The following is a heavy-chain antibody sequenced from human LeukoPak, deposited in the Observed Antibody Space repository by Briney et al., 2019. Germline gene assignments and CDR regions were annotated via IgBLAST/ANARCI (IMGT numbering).Heavy chain of an antibody. CDR3: ARRYPGGVFGPGYGMDV. CDR1: GYTFTSYD. V-gene: IGHV1-8*01. J-gene: IGHJ6*02. D-gene: IGHD3/OR15-3a*01. Sequence: GASVKVSCKASGYTFTSYDINWVRQATGQGLEWMGWMNPNSGNTGYAQKFQGRVTMTRNTSISTAYMELSSLRSEDTAVYYCARRYPGGVFGPGYGMDVWGQGTTVTVSS. CDR2: MNPNSGNT.